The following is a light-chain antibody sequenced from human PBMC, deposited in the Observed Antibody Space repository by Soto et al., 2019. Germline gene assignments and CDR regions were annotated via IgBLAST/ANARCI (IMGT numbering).Light chain of an antibody. Sequence: EIVLTQSPATLSLSPGERATLSCRASQSVFSYLAWYQQKPGRAPRLLIYDVSNRATGIPARFSGSGSGTDFTLTISSLEPEDFAVYYCQQRSNWPPFTFGPGTKVDLK. CDR1: QSVFSY. J-gene: IGKJ3*01. V-gene: IGKV3-11*01. CDR3: QQRSNWPPFT. CDR2: DVS.